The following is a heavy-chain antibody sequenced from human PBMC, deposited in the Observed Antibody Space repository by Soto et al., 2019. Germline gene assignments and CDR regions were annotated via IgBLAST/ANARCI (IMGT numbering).Heavy chain of an antibody. CDR1: GGSISSYY. V-gene: IGHV4-59*01. J-gene: IGHJ6*02. CDR3: ARGGGPTVTTYYYGMDV. D-gene: IGHD4-4*01. CDR2: IYYSGST. Sequence: SETLSLTCTVSGGSISSYYWSWIRQPPGKGLEWIGYIYYSGSTNYNPSLKSRVTISVDTSKNQFSLKLSSVTAADTAVYYCARGGGPTVTTYYYGMDVWGQGTTVTVSS.